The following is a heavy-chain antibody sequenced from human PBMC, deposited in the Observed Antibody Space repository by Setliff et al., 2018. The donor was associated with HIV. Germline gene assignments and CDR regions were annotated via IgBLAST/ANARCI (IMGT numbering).Heavy chain of an antibody. J-gene: IGHJ6*02. D-gene: IGHD3-22*01. V-gene: IGHV3-23*01. CDR1: GFTFSSYA. CDR2: ISGSGGST. Sequence: GSLRLSCAASGFTFSSYAMSWVRQAPGKGLEWVSAISGSGGSTYYADSVKGRFTISRDNSKNTLYLQMNSLRAEDTAVYYCARGDDSSGYYYGMDVWGQGTTVTVSS. CDR3: ARGDDSSGYYYGMDV.